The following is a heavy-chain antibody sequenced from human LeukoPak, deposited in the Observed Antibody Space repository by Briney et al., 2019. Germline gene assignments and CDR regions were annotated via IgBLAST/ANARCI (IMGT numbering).Heavy chain of an antibody. V-gene: IGHV3-73*01. CDR1: GFTFSGSA. Sequence: GGSLRLSCAASGFTFSGSAMHWVRQASGKGLEWVGRIRSKANSYATAYAASVKGRFTIPRDDSKNTAYLQMNSLKTEDTAVYYCTTPGGYYFDYWGQGTLVTVSS. J-gene: IGHJ4*02. D-gene: IGHD3-16*01. CDR3: TTPGGYYFDY. CDR2: IRSKANSYAT.